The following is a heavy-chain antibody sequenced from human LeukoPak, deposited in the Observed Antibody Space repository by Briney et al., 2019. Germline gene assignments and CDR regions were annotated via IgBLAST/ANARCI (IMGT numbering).Heavy chain of an antibody. CDR3: ARQVVVTAIRARYFDS. CDR2: VYHSGST. Sequence: SSETLSLTCTVSRGSISSNGYYWGWIRQPPGKGLEWIGSVYHSGSTYYNPSLKSRVTISVDTSKNQFSLRLSSVTAADTAVYYCARQVVVTAIRARYFDSWGQGTLVTVSS. J-gene: IGHJ4*02. D-gene: IGHD2-21*02. V-gene: IGHV4-39*01. CDR1: RGSISSNGYY.